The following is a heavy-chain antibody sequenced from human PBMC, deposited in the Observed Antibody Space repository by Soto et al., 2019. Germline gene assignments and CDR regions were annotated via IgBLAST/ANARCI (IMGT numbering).Heavy chain of an antibody. CDR2: IYYSGST. D-gene: IGHD4-17*01. V-gene: IGHV4-59*01. J-gene: IGHJ4*02. CDR3: ARESDYGDYVDY. Sequence: PSETLSLTCTVSGGSISSYYWSWIRQPPGKGLEWIGYIYYSGSTNYNPSLKSRVTISVDTSKNQFSLKLSSVTAADTAVYYCARESDYGDYVDYWGQGTLVTVS. CDR1: GGSISSYY.